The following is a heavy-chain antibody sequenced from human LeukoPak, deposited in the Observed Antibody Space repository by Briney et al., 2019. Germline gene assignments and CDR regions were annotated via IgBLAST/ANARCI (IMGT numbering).Heavy chain of an antibody. CDR2: IGSSGSTV. V-gene: IGHV3-48*02. Sequence: PGGSLRLSCAASGFTFSYYNMNWVRQAPGKGLEWVSYIGSSGSTVYYADSVKGRFTISRDNAKNSLYMQMESLRDEDTAIYYCARDTLEYSNSPDALDIWGQGTMVTVSS. J-gene: IGHJ3*02. D-gene: IGHD4-23*01. CDR3: ARDTLEYSNSPDALDI. CDR1: GFTFSYYN.